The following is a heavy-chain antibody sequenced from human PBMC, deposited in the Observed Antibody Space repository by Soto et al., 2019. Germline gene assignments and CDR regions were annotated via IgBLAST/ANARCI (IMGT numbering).Heavy chain of an antibody. V-gene: IGHV6-1*01. CDR3: ARAADSVVVPAAMSSWFDP. CDR2: TYYRSKWYN. J-gene: IGHJ5*02. Sequence: QSPTLSLTCAISGDSVSSNSAAWNWIRQSPSRGLEWLGRTYYRSKWYNDYAVSVKSRITINPDTSKNQFSLQLNSVTPEDTAVYYCARAADSVVVPAAMSSWFDPWGQGTLVTVSS. D-gene: IGHD2-2*01. CDR1: GDSVSSNSAA.